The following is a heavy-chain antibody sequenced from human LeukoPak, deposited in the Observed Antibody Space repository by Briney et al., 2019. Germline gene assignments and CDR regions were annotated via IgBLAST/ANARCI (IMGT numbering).Heavy chain of an antibody. CDR3: ARDGGWYFDY. CDR1: GFTFSTYG. V-gene: IGHV3-48*04. D-gene: IGHD6-19*01. CDR2: ISISSSSI. J-gene: IGHJ4*02. Sequence: PGGSLRLSCAASGFTFSTYGMSWVRQAPGKGLEWVSYISISSSSIYYADSVKGRFTISRDNAKNSLYLQVNSLRPEDTAVYYCARDGGWYFDYWGQGTLVTVSS.